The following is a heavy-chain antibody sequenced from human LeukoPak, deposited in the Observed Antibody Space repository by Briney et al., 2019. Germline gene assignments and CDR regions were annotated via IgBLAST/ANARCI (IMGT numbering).Heavy chain of an antibody. CDR2: ISYDGSNK. J-gene: IGHJ3*02. Sequence: GRSLRLSCAASGFTFSSYAMHWVRQAPGKGLEWVAVISYDGSNKYYADSVKGRFTISRDNSKNTLYLQMNSLRAEDTAVYYCAREAEFAAFDIWGQGTMVTASS. D-gene: IGHD3-10*01. CDR1: GFTFSSYA. V-gene: IGHV3-30*04. CDR3: AREAEFAAFDI.